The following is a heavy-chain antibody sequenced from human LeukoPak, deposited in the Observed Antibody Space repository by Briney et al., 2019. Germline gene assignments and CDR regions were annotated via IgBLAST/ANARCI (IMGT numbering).Heavy chain of an antibody. V-gene: IGHV3-21*01. Sequence: GGSLRLSCAASGFTFSSYNMGWVRQAPGQGLEWVSSISSSGSKTHYADSVKGRFTISRDNATHSLYLQLNSLRAEDTAVYYCATVREPQYFDSWGQGTLVTVSS. J-gene: IGHJ4*02. CDR2: ISSSGSKT. CDR3: ATVREPQYFDS. CDR1: GFTFSSYN. D-gene: IGHD5-24*01.